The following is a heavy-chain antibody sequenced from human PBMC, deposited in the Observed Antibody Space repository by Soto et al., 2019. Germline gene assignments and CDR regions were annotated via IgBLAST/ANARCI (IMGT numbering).Heavy chain of an antibody. D-gene: IGHD3-16*01. CDR3: ARWGTTGGLDV. Sequence: QVQLVESGGGVVQPGTSLRLSCVGSGFTFRSYVIHWVRQAPGKGLEWVALTSYDGSGKYYGDSVRGRFTISRDNSRNTVDLQMDSLRLEDTALDYCARWGTTGGLDVWGQGTLVSVSS. J-gene: IGHJ1*01. V-gene: IGHV3-30*19. CDR2: TSYDGSGK. CDR1: GFTFRSYV.